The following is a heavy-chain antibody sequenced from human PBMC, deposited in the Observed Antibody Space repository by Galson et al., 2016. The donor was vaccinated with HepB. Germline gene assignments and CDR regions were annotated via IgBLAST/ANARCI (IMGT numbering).Heavy chain of an antibody. CDR3: AKGRDIIVPTAHGMDV. CDR1: GFTFDRHA. Sequence: SLRLSCAGSGFTFDRHAMNWVRQAPGKGLEWVSGIGSIGGSTHYADSVKGRFTISRDNSQNTLYLQITQLRVEDTAVYYCAKGRDIIVPTAHGMDVWGQGATVTVSS. J-gene: IGHJ6*02. V-gene: IGHV3-23*01. D-gene: IGHD2-21*02. CDR2: IGSIGGST.